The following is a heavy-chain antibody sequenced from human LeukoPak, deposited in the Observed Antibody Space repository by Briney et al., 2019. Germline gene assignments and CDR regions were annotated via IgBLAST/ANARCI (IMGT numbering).Heavy chain of an antibody. Sequence: GSLRLSCAASGFNFGGFSMSWVRQPPGKGLEWIGEFNHNWGAKYNPSLKSRVTISVDTSKNHLSLSLNSVTAADTAVYYCAASLWFGIYPDYWGQGSLVTVSS. CDR3: AASLWFGIYPDY. J-gene: IGHJ4*02. CDR2: FNHNWGA. V-gene: IGHV4-34*08. D-gene: IGHD3-10*01. CDR1: GFNFGGFS.